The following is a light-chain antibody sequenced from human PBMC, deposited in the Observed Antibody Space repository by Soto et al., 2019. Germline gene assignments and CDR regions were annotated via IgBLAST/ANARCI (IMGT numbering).Light chain of an antibody. J-gene: IGKJ1*01. CDR1: QSVSSSS. Sequence: EIVLTQSPGTLSLSPGERATLSCRASQSVSSSSLAWYQQKPGQAPRLLIYGGSSRATGIPDRFSGSGSGTDFTLTISRLEPEEFAVYFCQQYVTSPPWTFGQGTKVEIK. CDR3: QQYVTSPPWT. V-gene: IGKV3-20*01. CDR2: GGS.